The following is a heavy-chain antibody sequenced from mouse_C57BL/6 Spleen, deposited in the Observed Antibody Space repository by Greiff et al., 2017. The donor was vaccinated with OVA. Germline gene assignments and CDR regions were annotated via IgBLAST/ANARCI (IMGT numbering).Heavy chain of an antibody. D-gene: IGHD1-1*01. V-gene: IGHV1-64*01. J-gene: IGHJ1*03. CDR3: ARSWATVVATNFDV. CDR1: GYTFTSYW. Sequence: VQLQQSGAELVKPGASVKLSCKASGYTFTSYWMHWVKQRPGRGLEWIGMIHPNSGSTNYNEKFKSKATLTVDKSSSTAYMQLSSLTSEDSAVYYGARSWATVVATNFDVWGTGTTVTVSS. CDR2: IHPNSGST.